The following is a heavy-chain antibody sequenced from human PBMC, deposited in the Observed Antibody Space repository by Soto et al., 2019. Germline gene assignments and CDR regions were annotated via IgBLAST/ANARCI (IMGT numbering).Heavy chain of an antibody. CDR2: VSTSGRST. Sequence: GGSLRLSCSASGFIFSESTIYWVRQVPGKGLEAISAVSTSGRSTYYADSVKDRFTISRDNSKNTLFLQMGSLRPEDAAIYYCVKQAHGLDGVAFDYWGQGTQVTVSS. V-gene: IGHV3-64D*06. J-gene: IGHJ4*02. D-gene: IGHD2-15*01. CDR1: GFIFSEST. CDR3: VKQAHGLDGVAFDY.